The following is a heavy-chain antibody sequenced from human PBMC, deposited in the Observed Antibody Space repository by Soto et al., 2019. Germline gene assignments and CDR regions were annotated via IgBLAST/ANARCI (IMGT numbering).Heavy chain of an antibody. CDR1: GDGVSSNSAA. V-gene: IGHV6-1*01. D-gene: IGHD3-10*01. CDR3: ARDGRWLGPYCYYGMDV. CDR2: TYYRSKWYN. J-gene: IGHJ6*02. Sequence: SQTLSLTCAISGDGVSSNSAAWNWIRQSPSRGLEWLGRTYYRSKWYNDYAVSVKSRITINPDTSKNQFSLQLNSVTPEDTAVYYCARDGRWLGPYCYYGMDVWGQGTTVTVSS.